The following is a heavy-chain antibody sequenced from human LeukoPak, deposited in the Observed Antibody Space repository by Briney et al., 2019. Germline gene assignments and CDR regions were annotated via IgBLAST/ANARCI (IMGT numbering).Heavy chain of an antibody. CDR2: IRYDGSNK. D-gene: IGHD6-19*01. J-gene: IGHJ4*02. CDR3: ARLMAAVAGTNY. CDR1: GFTFSSYG. V-gene: IGHV3-30*02. Sequence: GGSLRLSCAASGFTFSSYGMHWVRQAPGKGLEWVAFIRYDGSNKYYADSVKGRFTISRDNSKNTLYLQMNSLRAEDTAVYYCARLMAAVAGTNYWGQGTLVTVSS.